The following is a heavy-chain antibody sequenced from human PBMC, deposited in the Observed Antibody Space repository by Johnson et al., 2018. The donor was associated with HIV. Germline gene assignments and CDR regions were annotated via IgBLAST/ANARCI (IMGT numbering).Heavy chain of an antibody. CDR3: AVAPTYYNFWSGTSGAFGI. Sequence: VQLVESGGGVVQPGRSLRLSCAASGFTFDDYAMHWVRQAPGKGLEWVSGISWNSGSIGYADSVKGRFTISRDNARNSLYLQMNSLRAEDTAVLYCAVAPTYYNFWSGTSGAFGIWGQGTMVTVSS. D-gene: IGHD3-3*01. CDR2: ISWNSGSI. V-gene: IGHV3-9*01. CDR1: GFTFDDYA. J-gene: IGHJ3*02.